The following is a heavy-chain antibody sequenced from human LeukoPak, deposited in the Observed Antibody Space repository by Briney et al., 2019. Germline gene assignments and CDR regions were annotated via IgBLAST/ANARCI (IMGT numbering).Heavy chain of an antibody. D-gene: IGHD5-12*01. V-gene: IGHV1-69*01. CDR2: IIPIFGTA. J-gene: IGHJ4*02. Sequence: SVKVSCKASGGTFSSYAISWVRQAPGQGLEWMGGIIPIFGTANYAQKFQGRVTITADESTSTAYMELSSLRSEDTAVYYCARGGYSGQYRGVYWGQGTLVTVSS. CDR1: GGTFSSYA. CDR3: ARGGYSGQYRGVY.